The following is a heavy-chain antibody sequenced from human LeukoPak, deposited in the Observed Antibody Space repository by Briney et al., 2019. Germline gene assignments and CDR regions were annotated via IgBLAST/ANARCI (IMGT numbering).Heavy chain of an antibody. Sequence: GGSLRLSCAASGFTFNTYGMNWVRQAPGKGLEWVAIIWYDGGIKYYADSVKGRFTISRDNAKNTLYLQMNSLRAEDTAVYYCANEIRPNDYWGQGTQVTVSS. V-gene: IGHV3-33*03. CDR3: ANEIRPNDY. CDR1: GFTFNTYG. CDR2: IWYDGGIK. J-gene: IGHJ4*02. D-gene: IGHD4-17*01.